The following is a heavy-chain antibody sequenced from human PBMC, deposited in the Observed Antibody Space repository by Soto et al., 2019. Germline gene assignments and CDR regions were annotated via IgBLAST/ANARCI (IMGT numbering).Heavy chain of an antibody. J-gene: IGHJ4*02. D-gene: IGHD3-10*01. Sequence: QVQLVESGGDLVKPGGSLRLSCAASGFSFNDHYMSWIRQAPGKGLEWISYINTSGRYTNYADSVKGRFTISRDNAKNSLYLQMNSLRAEDTAVYYCARVGGELLYQFYFDYWGRGTLVTVSS. V-gene: IGHV3-11*06. CDR2: INTSGRYT. CDR3: ARVGGELLYQFYFDY. CDR1: GFSFNDHY.